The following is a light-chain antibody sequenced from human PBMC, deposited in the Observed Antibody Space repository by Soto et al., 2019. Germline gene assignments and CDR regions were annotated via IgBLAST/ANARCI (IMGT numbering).Light chain of an antibody. Sequence: EIVLTQASGSLALSPGEGATLSCRASQSVSKYLAWYRQKPGQAPRLLLYGASSRATGIPDSFSGSGSGTDFTLTISRLEPEDFAVYYCQQYGGSPQTFGQGTKV. V-gene: IGKV3-20*01. CDR1: QSVSKY. CDR2: GAS. CDR3: QQYGGSPQT. J-gene: IGKJ1*01.